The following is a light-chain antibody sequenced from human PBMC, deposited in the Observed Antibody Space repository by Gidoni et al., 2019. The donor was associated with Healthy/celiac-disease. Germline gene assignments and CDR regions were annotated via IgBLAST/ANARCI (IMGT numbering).Light chain of an antibody. CDR3: AAWDDSLSVYV. V-gene: IGLV1-47*02. Sequence: QSVLPKPPSASGTPGQGVTIPCSGSSPNIGSNYVYWYQHLPGTAPKLLIYSNNPRPSGVPDRFSGSKSGTSASLAISGLRSEDEADYYCAAWDDSLSVYVFGTGTKVTVL. J-gene: IGLJ1*01. CDR2: SNN. CDR1: SPNIGSNY.